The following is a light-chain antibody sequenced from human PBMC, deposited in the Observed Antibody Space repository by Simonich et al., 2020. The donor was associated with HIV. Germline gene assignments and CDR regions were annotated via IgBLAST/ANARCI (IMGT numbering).Light chain of an antibody. CDR1: QSISNW. CDR2: KAS. V-gene: IGKV1-5*03. Sequence: IQMTQPPSTLSASVGDRVTIPFRASQSISNWLAWYQQKPGKAPRLLIYKASSLEGGVPSRFSGSGSGTEFTLTISSLQPDDFATYYCQQYNSYRYTFGQGTKLETK. CDR3: QQYNSYRYT. J-gene: IGKJ2*01.